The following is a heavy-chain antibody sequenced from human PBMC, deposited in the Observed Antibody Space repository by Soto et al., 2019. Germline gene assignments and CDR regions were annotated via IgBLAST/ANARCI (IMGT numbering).Heavy chain of an antibody. V-gene: IGHV3-23*01. J-gene: IGHJ4*02. CDR1: GFTFSSQG. CDR3: AKISGYYFDY. Sequence: GGSLRLSCAASGFTFSSQGMSWVRQAPGKGLEWVSSISGSGAGTYYADSVKGRFTISRDNSKNTLFLQIYGLRAEDTAVYYCAKISGYYFDYWGQGTLVTVSS. D-gene: IGHD3-3*02. CDR2: ISGSGAGT.